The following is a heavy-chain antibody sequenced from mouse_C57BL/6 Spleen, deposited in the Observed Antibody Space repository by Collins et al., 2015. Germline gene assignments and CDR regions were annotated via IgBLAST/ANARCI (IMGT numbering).Heavy chain of an antibody. V-gene: IGHV5-6-5*01. Sequence: GGGLVKPGGSLKLSCAASGFTFSSYAMSWVRQTPEKRLEWVASISSGGSTYYPDSVKGRFTISRDNARNILYLQMSSLRSEDTAMYYCARYGSPYYFDYWGQGTTLTVSS. J-gene: IGHJ2*01. CDR3: ARYGSPYYFDY. CDR1: GFTFSSYA. CDR2: ISSGGST. D-gene: IGHD1-1*01.